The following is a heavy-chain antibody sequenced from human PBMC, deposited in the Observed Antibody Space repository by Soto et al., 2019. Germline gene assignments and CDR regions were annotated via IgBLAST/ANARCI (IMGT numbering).Heavy chain of an antibody. CDR1: GFTFSSYG. V-gene: IGHV3-30*03. Sequence: VQLLESGGGLVQPGGSLRLSCAASGFTFSSYGMHWVRQAPGKGLEWVAVISYDGTEKYHADSVKGRFTISRDNSKNTLYLQVNSLRAEDTAVYYCARKPETGTTVPFDYWGQGTLVTVSS. J-gene: IGHJ4*02. CDR2: ISYDGTEK. CDR3: ARKPETGTTVPFDY. D-gene: IGHD1-1*01.